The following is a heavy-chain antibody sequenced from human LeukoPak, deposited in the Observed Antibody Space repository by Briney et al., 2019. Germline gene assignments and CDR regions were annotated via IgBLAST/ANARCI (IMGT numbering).Heavy chain of an antibody. Sequence: PGGSLRLSCAASGXTFSTYWMHWVRQVPGKGLVWVSRITSDGSNTNYADSVKGRFTISRDNAKSTLYLQMNSLRAEDTAVYYCVRDERSYFDLWGRGTLVTASS. CDR2: ITSDGSNT. CDR1: GXTFSTYW. J-gene: IGHJ2*01. CDR3: VRDERSYFDL. V-gene: IGHV3-74*01.